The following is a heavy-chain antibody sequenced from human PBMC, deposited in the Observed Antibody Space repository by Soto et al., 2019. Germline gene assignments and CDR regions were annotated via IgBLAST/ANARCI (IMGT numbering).Heavy chain of an antibody. CDR3: ARDRTVEDWGWFDP. Sequence: QVQLVQSGAEVKKPGASVKVSCKASGYTFTSYAMHWVRQAPGQRLEWMGWINAGNGNTKYSQKFQGRVTVTRDTSASTAYMGLSSVRSDDTAVYYCARDRTVEDWGWFDPWGQGTLVTVSS. CDR2: INAGNGNT. CDR1: GYTFTSYA. V-gene: IGHV1-3*01. D-gene: IGHD3-16*01. J-gene: IGHJ5*02.